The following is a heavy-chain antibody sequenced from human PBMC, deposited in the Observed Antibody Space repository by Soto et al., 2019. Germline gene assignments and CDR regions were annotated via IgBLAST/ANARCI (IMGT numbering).Heavy chain of an antibody. V-gene: IGHV3-9*01. D-gene: IGHD3-10*01. J-gene: IGHJ6*02. CDR3: AKFGGLDV. CDR2: ITWNSGTI. Sequence: EVQLVESGGGLVQPGRSLRLSCAASGFNFDDYAMHWVRQAPGKGLEWVSGITWNSGTITYADSVKGRFTISRDNAKNSLYLQMNRLRPEDTAFYYCAKFGGLDVWGQGTTVIVSS. CDR1: GFNFDDYA.